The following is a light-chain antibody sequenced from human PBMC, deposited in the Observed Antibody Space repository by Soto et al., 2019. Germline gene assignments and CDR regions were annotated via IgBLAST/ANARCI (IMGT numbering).Light chain of an antibody. CDR1: QSISNY. V-gene: IGKV3-11*01. Sequence: EIVLTQSPGTLSLSPGERATLSCRSSQSISNYLAWYQHKPGQAPRLLIDDASNRATGIPARFSGTGSGTYFTLTISSLEPEDFAVYYCQYLRTFGQGTRLEIK. CDR2: DAS. J-gene: IGKJ5*01. CDR3: QYLRT.